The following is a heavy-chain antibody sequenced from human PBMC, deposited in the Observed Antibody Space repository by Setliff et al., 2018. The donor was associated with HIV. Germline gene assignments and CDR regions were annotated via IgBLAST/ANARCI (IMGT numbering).Heavy chain of an antibody. V-gene: IGHV3-7*01. CDR1: GFTFSSHW. D-gene: IGHD3-10*01. CDR2: INQDGSEK. Sequence: GGSLRLSCAVSGFTFSSHWMVWVRQAPGKGLEWVANINQDGSEKNYVDSVKGRVTISRDNAKNSLFLQMNRLRAEDTAVYYWARGQTSGTLQFDHWGQGTLVTVSS. CDR3: ARGQTSGTLQFDH. J-gene: IGHJ4*02.